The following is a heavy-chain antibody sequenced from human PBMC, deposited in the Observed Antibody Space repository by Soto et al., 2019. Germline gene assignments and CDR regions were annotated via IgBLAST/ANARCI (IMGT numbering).Heavy chain of an antibody. CDR1: GFTFSSYW. D-gene: IGHD3-3*01. J-gene: IGHJ4*02. CDR2: RKQDGSEK. CDR3: ARDLTYYDFWSGYYTIDY. Sequence: GGSLRLSCAASGFTFSSYWMSWLRQAPGKGLEWVANRKQDGSEKYYVDPVKGRFTISRDNAKNSLYLQMNSLRAEDTAVYYCARDLTYYDFWSGYYTIDYWGQGTLVTVSS. V-gene: IGHV3-7*01.